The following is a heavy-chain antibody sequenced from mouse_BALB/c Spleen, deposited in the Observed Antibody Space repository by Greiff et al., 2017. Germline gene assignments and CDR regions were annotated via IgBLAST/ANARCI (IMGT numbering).Heavy chain of an antibody. V-gene: IGHV1-87*01. CDR2: IYPGNGDT. CDR3: ARCGDGYFDY. J-gene: IGHJ2*01. CDR1: GYTFTSYW. Sequence: QVQLQQSGAELARPGASVKLSCKASGYTFTSYWMQWVKQRPGQGLEWIGAIYPGNGDTRYTQKFKGKATLTADKSSSTAYMQLSSLASEDSAVYYCARCGDGYFDYWGQGTTLTVSS. D-gene: IGHD2-3*01.